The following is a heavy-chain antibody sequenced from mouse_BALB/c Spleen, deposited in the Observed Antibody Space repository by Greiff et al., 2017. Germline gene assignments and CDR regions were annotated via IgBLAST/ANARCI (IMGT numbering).Heavy chain of an antibody. Sequence: VQLQQPGAELVKPGTSVKLSCKASGYNFTSYWINWVKLRPGQGLEWIGDIYPGSGSTNYNEKFKSKATLTVDTSSSTAYMQLSSLASEDSALYYCARYGNYVGYAMDYWGQGTSVTVSS. V-gene: IGHV1-55*01. CDR1: GYNFTSYW. CDR3: ARYGNYVGYAMDY. CDR2: IYPGSGST. D-gene: IGHD2-1*01. J-gene: IGHJ4*01.